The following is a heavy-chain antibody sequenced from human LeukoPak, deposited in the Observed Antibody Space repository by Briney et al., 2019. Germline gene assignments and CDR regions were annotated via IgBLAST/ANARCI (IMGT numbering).Heavy chain of an antibody. J-gene: IGHJ4*02. CDR1: GFTFSSYA. Sequence: GGSLRLSCAASGFTFSSYAMHWVRQAPGKGLEWVAVISYDGSNKYYADSVKGRFTISRDNSKNTLYLQMNSLRAEDTAVYYCARETAYWGQGTLVTVSS. CDR2: ISYDGSNK. V-gene: IGHV3-30-3*01. CDR3: ARETAY.